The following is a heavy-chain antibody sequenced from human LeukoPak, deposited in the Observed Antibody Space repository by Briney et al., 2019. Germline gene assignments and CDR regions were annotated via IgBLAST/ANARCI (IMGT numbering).Heavy chain of an antibody. CDR1: GVSINNYY. J-gene: IGHJ1*01. CDR3: ARIRCGHSGSVCYNH. D-gene: IGHD3-9*01. Sequence: SETLSLTCGVFGVSINNYYWSWIRQPPGKGLEWIGDISHTEGTSYNPSLESRVTMSVGTSDNQLSLKLIFVTAADTAVYYCARIRCGHSGSVCYNHWGLGTLVTVSS. CDR2: ISHTEGT. V-gene: IGHV4-34*01.